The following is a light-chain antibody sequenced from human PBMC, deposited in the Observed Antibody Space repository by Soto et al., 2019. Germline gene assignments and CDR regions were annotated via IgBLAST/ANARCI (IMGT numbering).Light chain of an antibody. V-gene: IGLV1-40*01. CDR1: SSNIGAGYD. J-gene: IGLJ1*01. Sequence: QSVLTQPPSVSGAPGQRVTISCTGSSSNIGAGYDVHWYQQLPGTAPKLLIYGNSNRPSGVPDRFSGSKSGTSASLAITGLQPEDEADYYCQSYDSSLSGLVFATGTKLTVL. CDR3: QSYDSSLSGLV. CDR2: GNS.